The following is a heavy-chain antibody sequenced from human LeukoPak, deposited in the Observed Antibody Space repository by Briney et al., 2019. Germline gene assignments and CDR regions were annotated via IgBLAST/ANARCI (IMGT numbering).Heavy chain of an antibody. J-gene: IGHJ4*02. D-gene: IGHD5-12*01. Sequence: PSETLSLTCTVSGDSISSYYWNWIRQPPGKGLEWIGYIYYSGSTNYNPSLKSRVTISINTSKNQFSLKLSSVTAADTAVYYCARAYGGYDLAGNRFDYWGQGTLVTVSS. CDR2: IYYSGST. CDR1: GDSISSYY. V-gene: IGHV4-59*01. CDR3: ARAYGGYDLAGNRFDY.